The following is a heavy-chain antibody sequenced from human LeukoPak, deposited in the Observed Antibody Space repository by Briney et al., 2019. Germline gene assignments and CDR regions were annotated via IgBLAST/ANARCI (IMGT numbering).Heavy chain of an antibody. CDR2: LSFDGSNR. D-gene: IGHD3-10*01. CDR1: GFTFSTYG. J-gene: IGHJ6*02. Sequence: PGGSLRLSCVASGFTFSTYGMHWVRQAPGKGLEWVAVLSFDGSNRHYGDSVKGRFTISRDNSKNTLYLQMSSLGTGDTAVYYCARDSYGSGSYSYYGLDVWGQGTTVTVSS. V-gene: IGHV3-30*03. CDR3: ARDSYGSGSYSYYGLDV.